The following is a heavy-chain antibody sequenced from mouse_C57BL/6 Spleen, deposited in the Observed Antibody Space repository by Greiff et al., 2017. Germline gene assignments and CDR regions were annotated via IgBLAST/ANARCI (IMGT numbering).Heavy chain of an antibody. J-gene: IGHJ2*01. CDR3: AREGFTTVGGYYFDY. D-gene: IGHD1-1*01. Sequence: VQLKESGPELVKPGASVKISCKASGYAFSSSWMNWVKQRPGKGLEWIGRIYPGDGETNYNGKFKGKATLTADKSSSTAYMQLSSLTSEDSAVYFCAREGFTTVGGYYFDYWGQGTTLTVSS. V-gene: IGHV1-82*01. CDR2: IYPGDGET. CDR1: GYAFSSSW.